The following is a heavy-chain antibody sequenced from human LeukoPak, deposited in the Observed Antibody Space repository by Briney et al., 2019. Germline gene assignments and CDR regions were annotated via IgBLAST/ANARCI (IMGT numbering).Heavy chain of an antibody. V-gene: IGHV3-30*03. CDR3: AVDSSGYHPDAFDI. J-gene: IGHJ3*02. D-gene: IGHD3-22*01. CDR2: ISYDGSKK. Sequence: GGSLRLSCAASGFTSSNSGMHWVRQAPGKGLEWVAVISYDGSKKYYAESVKGRFTISRDNSKNTVYLQMNSLRAEDTAVYYCAVDSSGYHPDAFDIWGQGTMVTVSS. CDR1: GFTSSNSG.